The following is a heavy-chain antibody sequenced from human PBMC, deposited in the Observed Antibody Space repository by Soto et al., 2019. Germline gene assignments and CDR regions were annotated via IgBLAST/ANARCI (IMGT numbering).Heavy chain of an antibody. CDR1: SGSFSGYY. CDR2: ISQSGNT. J-gene: IGHJ4*02. D-gene: IGHD1-26*01. V-gene: IGHV4-34*01. CDR3: AYSGFEPYYFDY. Sequence: PSETLSLTCSIYSGSFSGYYWSWIRQPPGKGLEWIGEISQSGNTNYSPSLKSRVTISVDTSKNQFSLKLSSVTAADTAVYYCAYSGFEPYYFDYWGQGTLVTVSS.